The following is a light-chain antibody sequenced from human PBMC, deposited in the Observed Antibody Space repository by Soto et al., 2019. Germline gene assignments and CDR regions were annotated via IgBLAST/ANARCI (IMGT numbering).Light chain of an antibody. Sequence: QSVLTQPASVSGSPGQSITISCTGTSSDVGGYNYVSWYQQHPGKAPKLMISEVSNRPSGVSNRFSGSKSGDTASLTISGLQAEDEADYYCSSFTNTITRYAFGTGTKVTVL. J-gene: IGLJ1*01. CDR2: EVS. CDR1: SSDVGGYNY. V-gene: IGLV2-14*01. CDR3: SSFTNTITRYA.